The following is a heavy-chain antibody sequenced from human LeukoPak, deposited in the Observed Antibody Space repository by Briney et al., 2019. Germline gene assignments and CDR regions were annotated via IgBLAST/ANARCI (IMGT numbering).Heavy chain of an antibody. V-gene: IGHV3-23*01. CDR3: ATRYCSSTRCYIYYFDY. J-gene: IGHJ4*02. CDR1: GFTFTTYG. CDR2: ISGSGSNT. D-gene: IGHD2-2*02. Sequence: GGSLRLSCATSGFTFTTYGMIWVRQAPGKGLEWVLGISGSGSNTYYADSVKGRFTISRDNSKNTLYLQMNSLRAEDTAVYYCATRYCSSTRCYIYYFDYWGQGTLVTVSS.